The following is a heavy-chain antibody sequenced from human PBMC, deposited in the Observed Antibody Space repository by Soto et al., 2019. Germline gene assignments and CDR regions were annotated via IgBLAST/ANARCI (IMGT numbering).Heavy chain of an antibody. Sequence: SETLSLTCTVSGGSISSGGYYWSWIRHHPGRGLEWIGYIYYNGNTYYNPSLKSRVTVSVDTSKNQFSLNVRSVTAADTAVYYCARCSLVVIPVPGFDPWGQGTMVTLYS. J-gene: IGHJ5*02. CDR1: GGSISSGGYY. CDR2: IYYNGNT. CDR3: ARCSLVVIPVPGFDP. D-gene: IGHD2-15*01. V-gene: IGHV4-31*03.